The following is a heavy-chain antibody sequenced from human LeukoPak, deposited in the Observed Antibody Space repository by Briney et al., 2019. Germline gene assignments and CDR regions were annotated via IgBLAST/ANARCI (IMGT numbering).Heavy chain of an antibody. D-gene: IGHD6-19*01. CDR1: GYTFTGYY. CDR2: INPNSGGT. Sequence: ASVKIFCKASGYTFTGYYMHWVRQVPGQGLEWIGWINPNSGGTNYAQKFQGRVTMTRDTSISTAYMELSRLRSDDTAVYYCARHGGGYSSGWYEFWGQGTLVTVSS. CDR3: ARHGGGYSSGWYEF. V-gene: IGHV1-2*02. J-gene: IGHJ5*01.